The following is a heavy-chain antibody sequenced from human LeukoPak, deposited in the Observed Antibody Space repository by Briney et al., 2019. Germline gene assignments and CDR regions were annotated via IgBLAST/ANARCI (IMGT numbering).Heavy chain of an antibody. J-gene: IGHJ5*02. CDR2: IIPIFGTA. CDR1: GYTFTSYA. V-gene: IGHV1-69*13. CDR3: ARGGEGRRGLYNWFDP. Sequence: GASVKVSCKASGYTFTSYAMHWVRQAPGQRLEWMGGIIPIFGTANYAQKLQGRVTITADESTSTAYMELSSLRSEDTAVYYCARGGEGRRGLYNWFDPWGQGTLVTVSS. D-gene: IGHD3-10*01.